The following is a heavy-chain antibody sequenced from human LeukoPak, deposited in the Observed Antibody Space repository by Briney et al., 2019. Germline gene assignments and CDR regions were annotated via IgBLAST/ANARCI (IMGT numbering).Heavy chain of an antibody. Sequence: GGSLRLSCAASGFTFDDYAMHWVRQAPGKGLEWVSLISGDGGSTYYADSVKGRFTISRDNSKNSLYLQMNSLRTEDTALYYRAKTGTYYDSSGYYYLDYFDYWGQGTLVTVSS. D-gene: IGHD3-22*01. CDR3: AKTGTYYDSSGYYYLDYFDY. J-gene: IGHJ4*02. CDR1: GFTFDDYA. CDR2: ISGDGGST. V-gene: IGHV3-43*02.